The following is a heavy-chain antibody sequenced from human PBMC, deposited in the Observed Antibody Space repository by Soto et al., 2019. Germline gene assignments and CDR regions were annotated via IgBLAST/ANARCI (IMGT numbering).Heavy chain of an antibody. CDR1: GVTFSSYW. D-gene: IGHD6-19*01. CDR3: AKVERAVAGIID. Sequence: GGSLRLSCAASGVTFSSYWMSWVRQAPGKGLEWVANIKRDGSEKYYVDSVKGRFTISRDNAKNTLYLQMNSLRAEDTAVYYCAKVERAVAGIIDWGQGTLVTVSS. CDR2: IKRDGSEK. V-gene: IGHV3-7*05. J-gene: IGHJ4*02.